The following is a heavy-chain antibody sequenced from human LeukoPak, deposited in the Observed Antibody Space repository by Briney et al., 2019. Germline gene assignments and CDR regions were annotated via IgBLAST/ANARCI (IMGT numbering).Heavy chain of an antibody. V-gene: IGHV4-34*01. D-gene: IGHD3-16*01. Sequence: KPSETLSLTRTVSGGSISSYYWSWIRQPPGKGLEWIGEINHSGSTNYNPSLKSRVTISVDTSKDQFSLKLSSVTAADTAVYYCARRPFGFDAPFDPWGQGTLVTVSS. J-gene: IGHJ5*02. CDR1: GGSISSYY. CDR2: INHSGST. CDR3: ARRPFGFDAPFDP.